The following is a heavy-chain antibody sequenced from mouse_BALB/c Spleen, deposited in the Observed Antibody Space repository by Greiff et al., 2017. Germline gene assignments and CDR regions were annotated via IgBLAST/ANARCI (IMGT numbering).Heavy chain of an antibody. D-gene: IGHD1-1*01. CDR3: TRHPTTVVYGCHWYFDV. V-gene: IGHV5-12-1*01. CDR2: ISSGGGST. J-gene: IGHJ1*01. CDR1: GFAFSSYD. Sequence: DVMLVESGGGLVKPGGSLKLSCAASGFAFSSYDMSWVRQTPEKRLEWVAHISSGGGSTYYPDTVKGRFTISRDNAKNTLYLQMSSLKSEDTAMYYCTRHPTTVVYGCHWYFDVWGAGTTVTVSS.